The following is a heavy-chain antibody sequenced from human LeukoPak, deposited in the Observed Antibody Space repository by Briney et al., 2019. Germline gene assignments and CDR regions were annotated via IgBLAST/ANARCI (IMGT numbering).Heavy chain of an antibody. V-gene: IGHV1-8*01. CDR1: GYTFTSYD. Sequence: ASVKVSCKASGYTFTSYDINWLRQATGQGLEWMGWMNPNSGNTGYAQKFQGRVTMTRNTSISTAYMELSSLRSEDTAVYYCARPRVPAAISYNWFDPWGQGTLVTVCS. CDR2: MNPNSGNT. D-gene: IGHD2-2*02. J-gene: IGHJ5*02. CDR3: ARPRVPAAISYNWFDP.